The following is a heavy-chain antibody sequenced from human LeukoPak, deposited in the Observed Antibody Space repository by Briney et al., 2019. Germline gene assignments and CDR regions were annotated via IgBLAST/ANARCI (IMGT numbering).Heavy chain of an antibody. CDR1: GGSFSGYY. Sequence: SETLSLTYAVYGGSFSGYYWSWIRQPPGKGLEWIGEINHSGSTNYNPSLKSRVTISVDTSKNQFSLKLSSVTAADTAVYYCTRQVPGIAVAGTSNWFGPWGQGTLVTVSS. D-gene: IGHD6-19*01. CDR3: TRQVPGIAVAGTSNWFGP. V-gene: IGHV4-34*01. CDR2: INHSGST. J-gene: IGHJ5*02.